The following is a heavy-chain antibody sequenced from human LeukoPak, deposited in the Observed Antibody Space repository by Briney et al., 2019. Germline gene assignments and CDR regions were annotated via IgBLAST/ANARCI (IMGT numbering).Heavy chain of an antibody. CDR3: AKVYTPSGGWFFDY. CDR1: GFTFSSYA. J-gene: IGHJ4*02. V-gene: IGHV3-23*01. CDR2: ISGSGGST. Sequence: PGGSLRLSCAASGFTFSSYAMSWVRQAPGKGLEWVSVISGSGGSTYYADPVKGRFTISRDKSKNTLYLQMNSVRAEDTAVYYCAKVYTPSGGWFFDYWGQGTLVTVSS. D-gene: IGHD6-19*01.